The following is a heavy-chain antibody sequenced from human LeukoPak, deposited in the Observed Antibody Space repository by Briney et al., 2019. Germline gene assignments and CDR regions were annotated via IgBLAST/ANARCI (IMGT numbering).Heavy chain of an antibody. J-gene: IGHJ4*02. V-gene: IGHV1-18*01. D-gene: IGHD4-23*01. Sequence: ASVKVSCKASGYTFTSYGISWVRQAPGQGLEWMGWINVNNGNTYSAQKLQGRVTMTTDTSTSTAYLELRSLTSDDTGVYYCARGVAGGHFDYWGQGSQVTVSS. CDR3: ARGVAGGHFDY. CDR1: GYTFTSYG. CDR2: INVNNGNT.